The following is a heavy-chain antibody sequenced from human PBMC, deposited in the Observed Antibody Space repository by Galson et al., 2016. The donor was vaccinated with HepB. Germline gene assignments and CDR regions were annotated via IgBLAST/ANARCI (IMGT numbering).Heavy chain of an antibody. D-gene: IGHD3-22*01. CDR1: GFTFSRLG. Sequence: CAASGFTFSRLGMHWVGQAPGKGLEWVAVIWNDGRKKYYADSVKGRVTISRYNSKNTLFLQMKSLRAEYTAVYYCAREDDYYDSSAYHDAFDIWGQGTMVTVSS. V-gene: IGHV3-33*01. CDR3: AREDDYYDSSAYHDAFDI. CDR2: IWNDGRKK. J-gene: IGHJ3*02.